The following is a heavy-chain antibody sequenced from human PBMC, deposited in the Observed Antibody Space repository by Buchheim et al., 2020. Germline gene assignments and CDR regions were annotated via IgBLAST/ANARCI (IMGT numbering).Heavy chain of an antibody. CDR1: GFTFSNYE. V-gene: IGHV3-13*04. CDR2: IGVGGGT. D-gene: IGHD1-7*01. Sequence: EVQLVESGGGLVEPGGSLRLSCAASGFTFSNYEMHWVRQVIGKGLEWVSTIGVGGGTYYPGSLEGRFTISRENDKNSLYLQLNSLRAGDTAVYYCARGAGELELRTMDVWGQGTT. J-gene: IGHJ6*02. CDR3: ARGAGELELRTMDV.